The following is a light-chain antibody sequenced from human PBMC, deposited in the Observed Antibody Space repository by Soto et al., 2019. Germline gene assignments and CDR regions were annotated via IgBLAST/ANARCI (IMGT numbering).Light chain of an antibody. CDR1: RTIAKY. V-gene: IGKV1-39*01. Sequence: DIQMTQSPASLSSSVGDRVTISCRSNRTIAKYLNWYQQKPGEVPKLLIYSASTLQSAVPSRFSGTGSGTEFALTVTRLQPEDFATYYCQQTYSTPWTFGRGTKVEVK. CDR3: QQTYSTPWT. J-gene: IGKJ1*01. CDR2: SAS.